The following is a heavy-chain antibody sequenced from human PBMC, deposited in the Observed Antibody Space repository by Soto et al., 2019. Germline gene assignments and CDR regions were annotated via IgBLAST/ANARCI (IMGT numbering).Heavy chain of an antibody. Sequence: GSLRLSCAASGFKFSNYAMSWVRQAPGKGLEWVSLISATGGGTYYADSVKGRFTISRDNSHNTLYLQVHSLTAEDTAVYYCAKDRRAGGNSAFYFDFWGQGA. D-gene: IGHD3-16*01. CDR3: AKDRRAGGNSAFYFDF. V-gene: IGHV3-23*01. J-gene: IGHJ4*02. CDR1: GFKFSNYA. CDR2: ISATGGGT.